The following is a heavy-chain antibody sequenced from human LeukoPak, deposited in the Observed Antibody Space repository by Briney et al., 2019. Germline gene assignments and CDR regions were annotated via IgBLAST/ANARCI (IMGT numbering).Heavy chain of an antibody. CDR2: ISSSGSTI. V-gene: IGHV3-11*04. Sequence: GGSLRLSCAASGFTFSDYYMSWIRQAPGKGLEWVSYISSSGSTIYYADSVKGRFTISRDNAKNSLYLQMNSLRAEDTAVYYCARDHYGSGSYSSYFDYWGQGTLVTVSS. J-gene: IGHJ4*02. CDR1: GFTFSDYY. CDR3: ARDHYGSGSYSSYFDY. D-gene: IGHD3-10*01.